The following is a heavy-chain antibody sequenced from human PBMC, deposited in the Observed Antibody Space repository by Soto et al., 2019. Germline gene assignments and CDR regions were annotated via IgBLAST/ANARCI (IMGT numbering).Heavy chain of an antibody. CDR3: ARVVVVPAANYYYYGMDV. D-gene: IGHD2-2*01. Sequence: GASVKVSCKASGYTFTGYYMHWVRQAPGQGLEWMGWINPNSGGTNYAQKFQGRVTMTRDTSISIAYMELSRLRSDDTAVYYCARVVVVPAANYYYYGMDVWGQGTTVTVSS. CDR2: INPNSGGT. V-gene: IGHV1-2*02. CDR1: GYTFTGYY. J-gene: IGHJ6*02.